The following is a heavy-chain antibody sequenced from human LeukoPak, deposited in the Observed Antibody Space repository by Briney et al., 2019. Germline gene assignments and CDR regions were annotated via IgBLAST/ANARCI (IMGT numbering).Heavy chain of an antibody. CDR1: GYSISSGYY. Sequence: SETLSLTCTVSGYSISSGYYWGWIRQPPGKGLEWIGSIYHSGSTYYNPSLKSRVTISVDTSKNQFSLKLSSVTAADTAVYYCARGPYSSGWTGINDAFDIWGQGTMVTVSS. CDR3: ARGPYSSGWTGINDAFDI. J-gene: IGHJ3*02. D-gene: IGHD6-19*01. CDR2: IYHSGST. V-gene: IGHV4-38-2*02.